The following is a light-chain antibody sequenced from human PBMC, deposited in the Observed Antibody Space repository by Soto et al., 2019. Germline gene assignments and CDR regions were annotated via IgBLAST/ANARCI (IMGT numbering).Light chain of an antibody. CDR1: SSDVGIYHL. CDR2: EGT. V-gene: IGLV2-23*01. CDR3: CLYAGSNSHVL. Sequence: QSALTQPASVSGSPGQSIIISCTGPSSDVGIYHLVSWYQQCPGKAPTLIIYEGTERPSGISNRFSASTSDNTASLTISGLQAEDEADYYCCLYAGSNSHVLFGGGTKVTVL. J-gene: IGLJ2*01.